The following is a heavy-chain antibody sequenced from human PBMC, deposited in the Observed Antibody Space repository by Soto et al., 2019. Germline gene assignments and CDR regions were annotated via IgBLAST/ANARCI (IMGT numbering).Heavy chain of an antibody. J-gene: IGHJ6*02. CDR3: TTETPYYDFSPMDV. V-gene: IGHV3-15*01. Sequence: PGGSLRLSCAASGFTFSNAWMSWVRQAPGKGLEWVGRIKSKTDGGTTDYAAPVKGRFTISRDDSKNTLYLQMNSLKTEDTAVYYCTTETPYYDFSPMDVWGQGTTVTVSS. CDR1: GFTFSNAW. CDR2: IKSKTDGGTT. D-gene: IGHD3-3*01.